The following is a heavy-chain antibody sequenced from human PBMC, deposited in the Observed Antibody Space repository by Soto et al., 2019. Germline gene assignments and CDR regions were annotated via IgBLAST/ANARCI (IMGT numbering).Heavy chain of an antibody. J-gene: IGHJ4*02. CDR2: IITIFDTA. CDR1: GGTFSTYA. V-gene: IGHV1-69*12. D-gene: IGHD2-15*01. Sequence: QVQLVQSGAEVKKPGSSVKVSCQASGGTFSTYAVTWVRQAPGQGLEWMGGIITIFDTANYPQKFQGRVTITADESTNTAYMELSSLRSEDTAVYYCARGIVVLAATYYFDSWGQGTLVTVSS. CDR3: ARGIVVLAATYYFDS.